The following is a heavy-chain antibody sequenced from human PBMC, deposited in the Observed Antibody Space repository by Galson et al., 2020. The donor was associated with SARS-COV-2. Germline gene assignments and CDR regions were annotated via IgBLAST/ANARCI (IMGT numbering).Heavy chain of an antibody. CDR1: GFTFSSYG. D-gene: IGHD3-16*02. CDR2: ILYDGSNK. V-gene: IGHV3-33*01. CDR3: ARDKWLRLGELSWGFDY. Sequence: GESLKISCAASGFTFSSYGMHWVRQAPGKGLEWVAVILYDGSNKYYADSVKGRFTVSRDNSKNTLYLQMNSLRVEDTAVYYCARDKWLRLGELSWGFDYWGQGTLVTVS. J-gene: IGHJ4*02.